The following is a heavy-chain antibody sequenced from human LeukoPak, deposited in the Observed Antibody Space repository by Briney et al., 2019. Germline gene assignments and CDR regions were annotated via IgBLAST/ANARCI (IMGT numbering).Heavy chain of an antibody. J-gene: IGHJ5*02. CDR3: ARDRTGTNWFDP. V-gene: IGHV1-18*01. Sequence: ASVKISCKASGYTFTSYGISWVRQAPGQGLEWMGWISAYNGNTNYAQKLQGRVTMTTDTSTSTAYMELRSLRSDDTAVYYCARDRTGTNWFDPWGQGTLVTVSS. CDR2: ISAYNGNT. D-gene: IGHD1-1*01. CDR1: GYTFTSYG.